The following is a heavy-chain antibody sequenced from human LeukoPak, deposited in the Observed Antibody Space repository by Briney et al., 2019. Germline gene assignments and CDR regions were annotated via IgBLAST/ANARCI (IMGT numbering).Heavy chain of an antibody. CDR2: ISYDGSNK. J-gene: IGHJ5*02. Sequence: PGGSLRLSCAASGFTFSSYAMHWVRQAPGKGLEWVAVISYDGSNKYYADSVKGRFTISRDNSKNTLYLQMNSLRAEDTAVYYCARSGTRITVVRAPFDPWGQGTLVTVSS. V-gene: IGHV3-30*04. D-gene: IGHD3-10*01. CDR3: ARSGTRITVVRAPFDP. CDR1: GFTFSSYA.